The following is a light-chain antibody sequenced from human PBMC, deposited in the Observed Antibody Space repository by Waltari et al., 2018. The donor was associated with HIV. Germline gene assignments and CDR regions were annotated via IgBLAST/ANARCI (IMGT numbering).Light chain of an antibody. CDR2: EVS. CDR1: SSYVGGYNY. J-gene: IGLJ1*01. CDR3: SSYTSSSTSHV. V-gene: IGLV2-14*01. Sequence: QSALTQPASVSGSPGQSITISCTGTSSYVGGYNYVSWYQQHPGKAPKLMIYEVSNRPSGVSNRFSGSKSGNTASLTISGLQAEDEAYYYCSSYTSSSTSHVFGTGTKITVL.